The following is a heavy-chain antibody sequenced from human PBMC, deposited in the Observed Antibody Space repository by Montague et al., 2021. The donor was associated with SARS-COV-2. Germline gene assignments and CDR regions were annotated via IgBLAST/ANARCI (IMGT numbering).Heavy chain of an antibody. D-gene: IGHD3-22*01. CDR2: RYHDGRT. Sequence: SETLSLTCAVSGGSISTSNWWTWVRQPPGKGLQWIGERYHDGRTNYNPSLKSRATISLDKSKNQFSLNLTSVTAADTAIYYCARDHDDRSGSFDCWGPGTLVTVSS. CDR1: GGSISTSNW. J-gene: IGHJ4*02. V-gene: IGHV4-4*02. CDR3: ARDHDDRSGSFDC.